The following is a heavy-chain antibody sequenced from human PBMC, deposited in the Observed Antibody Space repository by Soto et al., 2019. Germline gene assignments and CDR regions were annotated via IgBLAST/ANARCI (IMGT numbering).Heavy chain of an antibody. V-gene: IGHV3-30-3*01. CDR1: GFTFSSYA. CDR3: AREGDSSGWYGYDY. J-gene: IGHJ4*02. CDR2: ISYDGSNK. Sequence: QVQLLESGGGVVQPGRSLRLSCAASGFTFSSYAMHWVRQAPGKGLEWVAVISYDGSNKYYADSVKGRFTISRDNSKNTLYLQMNSLRAEDTAVYYCAREGDSSGWYGYDYWGQGTLVTVSS. D-gene: IGHD6-19*01.